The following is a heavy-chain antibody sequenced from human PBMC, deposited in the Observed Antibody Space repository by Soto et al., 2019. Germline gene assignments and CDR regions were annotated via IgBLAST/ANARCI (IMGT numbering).Heavy chain of an antibody. V-gene: IGHV1-46*01. CDR1: GYTFTSYY. CDR3: ARDRYWYDSRGSDGMDV. Sequence: ASVKVSCKASGYTFTSYYMHWVRQAPGQGLEWMGIINPSGGSTSYAQKFQGRVTMTRDTSTSTVYMELSSLRSEDTAVYYCARDRYWYDSRGSDGMDVWGQGTTVTVSS. J-gene: IGHJ6*02. CDR2: INPSGGST. D-gene: IGHD3-22*01.